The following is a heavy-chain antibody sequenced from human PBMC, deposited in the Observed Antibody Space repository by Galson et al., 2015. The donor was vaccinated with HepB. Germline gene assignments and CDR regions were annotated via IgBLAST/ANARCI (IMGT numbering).Heavy chain of an antibody. J-gene: IGHJ4*02. CDR3: ARVADSDYGHHSHFDY. D-gene: IGHD4-17*01. Sequence: SLRLSCAASGFTFSDYYMSWIRQAPGKGLEWLSYISSSAIYTNYADSVKGRFTISRDNVKNLMYLQMNILRAADTAVYDCARVADSDYGHHSHFDYWGQGTLGTVAS. V-gene: IGHV3-11*06. CDR2: ISSSAIYT. CDR1: GFTFSDYY.